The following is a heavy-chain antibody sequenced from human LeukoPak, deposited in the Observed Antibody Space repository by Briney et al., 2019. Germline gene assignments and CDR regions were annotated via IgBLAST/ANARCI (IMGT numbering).Heavy chain of an antibody. J-gene: IGHJ3*02. CDR1: GGTLSSYA. D-gene: IGHD3-10*01. V-gene: IGHV1-69*05. CDR3: ARAEITMVRGVIIGLIDI. Sequence: SVKVSCKASGGTLSSYAISWVRQAPGQGLEWMGRIIPIFGTANYAQKFQGRVTITTDESTSTAYMELSSLRSEDTAVYYCARAEITMVRGVIIGLIDIWGQGTMVTVSS. CDR2: IIPIFGTA.